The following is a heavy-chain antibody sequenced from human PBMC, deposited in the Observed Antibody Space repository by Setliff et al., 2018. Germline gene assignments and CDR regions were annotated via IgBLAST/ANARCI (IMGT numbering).Heavy chain of an antibody. V-gene: IGHV1-69*08. J-gene: IGHJ3*02. Sequence: SVKVSCKASGGTFSIYTISWVQQAPGQGLEWMGRIIPIFGTANYAQKFQGRVTITADNSTSTAYMELSSLRSEDTAVYYCAISTIFGVVSPTPDAFDIWGQGTMVTVSS. CDR2: IIPIFGTA. CDR1: GGTFSIYT. CDR3: AISTIFGVVSPTPDAFDI. D-gene: IGHD3-3*01.